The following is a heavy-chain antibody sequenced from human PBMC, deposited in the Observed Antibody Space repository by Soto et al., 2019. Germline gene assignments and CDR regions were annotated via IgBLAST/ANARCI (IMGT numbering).Heavy chain of an antibody. V-gene: IGHV1-69*04. CDR1: GGTFSSYT. D-gene: IGHD3-16*01. CDR2: IIPILGIA. Sequence: SVKVSCKASGGTFSSYTISWVRQPPGQGLEWMGRIIPILGIANYAQKFQGRVTITADKSTSTAYMELSSLRSEDTAVYYCARDLGKFGPFDYWGQGTLVTVAS. J-gene: IGHJ4*02. CDR3: ARDLGKFGPFDY.